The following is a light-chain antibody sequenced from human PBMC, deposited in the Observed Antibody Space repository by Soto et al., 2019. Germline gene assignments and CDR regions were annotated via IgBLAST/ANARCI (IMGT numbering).Light chain of an antibody. J-gene: IGLJ2*01. CDR3: CSYAGSSTLV. CDR1: SSDVGSYNL. V-gene: IGLV2-23*02. CDR2: EVS. Sequence: QSVLTQPASVSGSPGQSITISCTGTSSDVGSYNLVSWYQQHPGKAPKLMIYEVSKRPSGVSNRFSGSKSGNTASLTISGLQAEDEADYYCCSYAGSSTLVFGGGTKPTVL.